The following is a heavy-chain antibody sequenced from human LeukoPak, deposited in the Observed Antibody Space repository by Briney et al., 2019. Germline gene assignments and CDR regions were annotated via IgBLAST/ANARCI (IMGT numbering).Heavy chain of an antibody. D-gene: IGHD3-10*01. CDR1: GGSISSYY. Sequence: SETLSLTCTVSGGSISSYYWSWIRQPAGKGLEWIGRIYTSGSTNYDPSLKSRVTMSVDTSKNQFSLKLSSVTAADTAVYYCAGTYGSGKNFDYWGQGTLVTASS. J-gene: IGHJ4*02. CDR3: AGTYGSGKNFDY. CDR2: IYTSGST. V-gene: IGHV4-4*07.